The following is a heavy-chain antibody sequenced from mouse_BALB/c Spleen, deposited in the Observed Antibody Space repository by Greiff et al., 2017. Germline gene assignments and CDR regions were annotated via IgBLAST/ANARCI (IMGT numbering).Heavy chain of an antibody. CDR2: ISNGGGST. CDR1: GFTFSSYT. V-gene: IGHV5-12-2*01. Sequence: EVKLVESGGGLVQPGGSLKLSCAASGFTFSSYTMSWVRQTPEKRLEWVAYISNGGGSTYYPDTVKGRFTISRDNAKNTLYLQMSSLKSEDTAMYYCARHKPMDYWGQGTSVTVSS. CDR3: ARHKPMDY. J-gene: IGHJ4*01.